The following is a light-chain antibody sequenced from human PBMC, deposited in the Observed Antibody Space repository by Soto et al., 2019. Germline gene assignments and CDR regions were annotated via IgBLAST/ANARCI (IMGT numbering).Light chain of an antibody. Sequence: QSAVTQHASVSGSPGQSMTISCTGTGSDVGGYDYVSWYQHHPGKAPKVMIYEVTNRPSGVSNRFSGSKSGNTASLTISGLLAEDEADYYCSSYTSSSTYVFGTGTKVTVL. CDR1: GSDVGGYDY. CDR3: SSYTSSSTYV. V-gene: IGLV2-14*01. CDR2: EVT. J-gene: IGLJ1*01.